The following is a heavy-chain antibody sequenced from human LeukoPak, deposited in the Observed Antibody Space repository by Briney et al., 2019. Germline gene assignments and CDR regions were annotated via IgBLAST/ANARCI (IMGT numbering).Heavy chain of an antibody. CDR2: ISWNGDSI. CDR1: GFTRDDYA. D-gene: IGHD4-23*01. Sequence: GGSLRLSCAASGFTRDDYAMHWVRQAPGKGLEWVSGISWNGDSIGYADSVKGRFTISRDNAKNSLYLQMNSLRAEDTAVYYCASDVNYGGNSPWGQGTLVTVSS. CDR3: ASDVNYGGNSP. V-gene: IGHV3-9*01. J-gene: IGHJ5*02.